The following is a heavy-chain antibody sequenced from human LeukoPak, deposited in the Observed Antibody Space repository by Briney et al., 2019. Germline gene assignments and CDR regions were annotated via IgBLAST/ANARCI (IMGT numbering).Heavy chain of an antibody. CDR2: IKSDGSSI. Sequence: PGGSLRLSCAASGFTFSTYWMHWVRQAPGKGLVWVSRIKSDGSSIMYADSVRGRFTISRDNAKNTLYLQMNSLRAEDTAVYYCARDLDYGGRSNFDHWGQGTLVPVSS. CDR3: ARDLDYGGRSNFDH. J-gene: IGHJ4*02. D-gene: IGHD4-23*01. V-gene: IGHV3-74*03. CDR1: GFTFSTYW.